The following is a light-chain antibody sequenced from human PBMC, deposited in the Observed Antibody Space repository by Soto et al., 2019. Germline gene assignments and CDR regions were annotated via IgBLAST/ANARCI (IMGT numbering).Light chain of an antibody. Sequence: DLQMTQSPSSLSASAGDRVTITCQATHDITNFLNWYQQKPGKAPKLLINDASNLETGVPSRFSGSGSGTYFTFTSSSLQPEDIATYYCQQYESPPFTFGRGTKLEIK. CDR1: HDITNF. CDR3: QQYESPPFT. J-gene: IGKJ4*01. V-gene: IGKV1-33*01. CDR2: DAS.